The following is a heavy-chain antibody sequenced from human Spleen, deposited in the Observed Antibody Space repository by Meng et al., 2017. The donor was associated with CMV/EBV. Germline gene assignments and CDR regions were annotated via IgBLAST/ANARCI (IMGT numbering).Heavy chain of an antibody. CDR2: IIPIFGTA. J-gene: IGHJ5*02. V-gene: IGHV1-69*05. Sequence: GPFSSYAISWVRQAPGQGLEWMGGIIPIFGTANYAQKFQGRVTITTDESTSTAYMELSSLRSEDTAVYYCARANYCSSTSCSNWFDPWGQGTLVTVSS. CDR3: ARANYCSSTSCSNWFDP. CDR1: GPFSSYA. D-gene: IGHD2-2*01.